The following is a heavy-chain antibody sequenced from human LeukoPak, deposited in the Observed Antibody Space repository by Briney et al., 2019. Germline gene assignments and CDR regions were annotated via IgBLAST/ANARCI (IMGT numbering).Heavy chain of an antibody. CDR1: GLTFDDYA. V-gene: IGHV3-9*01. J-gene: IGHJ4*02. CDR2: ISWNSGSI. D-gene: IGHD3/OR15-3a*01. CDR3: AKGRTGYYTPAYFDY. Sequence: GGSLRLSCAASGLTFDDYAMHWVRQAPGKGLEWVSGISWNSGSIGYADSVKGRFTISRDNAKNSLYLQMNSLRAEDAALYYCAKGRTGYYTPAYFDYWGQGTLVTVSS.